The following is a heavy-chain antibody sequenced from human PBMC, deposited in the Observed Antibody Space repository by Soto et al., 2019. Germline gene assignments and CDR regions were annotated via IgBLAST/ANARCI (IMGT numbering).Heavy chain of an antibody. CDR2: ISAYNGNT. V-gene: IGHV1-18*01. Sequence: ASVKVSCKASGYTFTSYGISWVRQAPGQGLEWMGWISAYNGNTNYAQKIQGRVTMTTDTSTSTAYMELRSLRSDDTAVYYCAMYYYDSSGYFPFDYWGQGTLVTVSS. CDR3: AMYYYDSSGYFPFDY. D-gene: IGHD3-22*01. CDR1: GYTFTSYG. J-gene: IGHJ4*02.